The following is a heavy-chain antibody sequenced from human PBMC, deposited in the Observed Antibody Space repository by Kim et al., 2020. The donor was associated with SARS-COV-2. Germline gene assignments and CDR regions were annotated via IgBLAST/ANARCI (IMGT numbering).Heavy chain of an antibody. J-gene: IGHJ4*02. CDR1: GGSFSGYY. Sequence: SETLSLTCAVYGGSFSGYYWSWIRQPPGKGLEWIGEINHSGSTNYNPSLKSRVTISVDTSKNQFSLKLSSVTAADTAVYYCARGMLVTDYDFWSGYYGAFDYWGQGTLVTVSS. V-gene: IGHV4-34*01. D-gene: IGHD3-3*01. CDR2: INHSGST. CDR3: ARGMLVTDYDFWSGYYGAFDY.